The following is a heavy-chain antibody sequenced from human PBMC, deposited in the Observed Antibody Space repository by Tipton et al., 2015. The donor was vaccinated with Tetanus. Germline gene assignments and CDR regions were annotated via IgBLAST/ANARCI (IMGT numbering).Heavy chain of an antibody. D-gene: IGHD2-15*01. CDR2: IYSGGST. CDR1: GLTVSINS. Sequence: SLRLSCAVSGLTVSINSMSWVRQAPGKGLEWVSVIYSGGSTNYGDSVKGRFTMSRNNSKKTLSLRMNSRRVDDTAIYYCATDQKNGWWGWGFYFDTWGQGTSVTVSS. J-gene: IGHJ4*02. CDR3: ATDQKNGWWGWGFYFDT. V-gene: IGHV3-66*01.